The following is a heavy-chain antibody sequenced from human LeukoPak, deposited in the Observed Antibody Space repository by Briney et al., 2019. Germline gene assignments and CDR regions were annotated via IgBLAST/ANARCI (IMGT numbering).Heavy chain of an antibody. D-gene: IGHD5-12*01. J-gene: IGHJ3*02. CDR3: ASCVDIVATYAFDI. CDR2: INPNSGGT. CDR1: GYTFTGYY. Sequence: GASVKVSCKASGYTFTGYYMHWVRQAPGQGLEWMGWINPNSGGTNYAQKFQGRVTMTRDTSISTAYMELSRLRSDDTAVYYCASCVDIVATYAFDIWGQGTMVTVSS. V-gene: IGHV1-2*02.